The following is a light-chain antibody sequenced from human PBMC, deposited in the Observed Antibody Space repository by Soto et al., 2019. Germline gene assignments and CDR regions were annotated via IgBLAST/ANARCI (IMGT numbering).Light chain of an antibody. CDR1: QSVSSSS. J-gene: IGKJ1*01. CDR3: QQYAGSPRT. Sequence: EIVLTQSPGTLSLSPGERATLSCRASQSVSSSSLAWYQHKRGQAPRLLIHGASSRATGIPDRFSGSGSGTDFTLTISRLEPEDFAVYYWQQYAGSPRTFGQGTKVEVK. CDR2: GAS. V-gene: IGKV3-20*01.